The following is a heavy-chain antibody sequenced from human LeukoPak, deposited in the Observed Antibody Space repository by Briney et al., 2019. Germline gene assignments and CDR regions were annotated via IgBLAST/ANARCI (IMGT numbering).Heavy chain of an antibody. Sequence: PGGSLRLSCEASGFTLSSHSMNWVRQAPGRGREWVAYISNSGGTKLYADSVKGRFTISRDNAKKSLNLEMNSLRAEDTAVYYCARDGGEHDYWHFDLWGRGDLVTVSS. CDR1: GFTLSSHS. J-gene: IGHJ2*01. CDR3: ARDGGEHDYWHFDL. V-gene: IGHV3-48*04. D-gene: IGHD1/OR15-1a*01. CDR2: ISNSGGTK.